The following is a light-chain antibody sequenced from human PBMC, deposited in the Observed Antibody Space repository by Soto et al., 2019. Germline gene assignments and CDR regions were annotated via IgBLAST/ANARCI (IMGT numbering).Light chain of an antibody. CDR3: AAWDDRMDVYV. J-gene: IGLJ1*01. CDR1: SSNIGSNT. V-gene: IGLV1-44*01. CDR2: STS. Sequence: QSVLPQPPSASGTPGQIVAISCSGSSSNIGSNTVTWYQQLPGTAPKLLIYSTSQRSSGVPGRFSGSKSGASASLSISGLQSEDEADYYCAAWDDRMDVYVFGTGTKVTVL.